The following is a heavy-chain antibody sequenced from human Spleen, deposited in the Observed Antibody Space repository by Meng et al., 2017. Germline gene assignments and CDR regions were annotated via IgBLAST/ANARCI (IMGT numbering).Heavy chain of an antibody. CDR2: INLDGSDK. Sequence: GESLKISCAASGFTFSSYWMSWVRQAPGKGLEWVANINLDGSDKAYADSVKGRFTISRDNSQNSLYLQINSLRAEDTAVYYCARDPNHGDPRVRDVWGQGTLVTVSS. J-gene: IGHJ1*01. D-gene: IGHD4-17*01. CDR1: GFTFSSYW. CDR3: ARDPNHGDPRVRDV. V-gene: IGHV3-7*01.